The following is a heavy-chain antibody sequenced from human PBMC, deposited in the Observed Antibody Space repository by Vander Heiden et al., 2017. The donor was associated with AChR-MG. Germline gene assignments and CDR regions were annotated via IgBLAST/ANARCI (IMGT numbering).Heavy chain of an antibody. CDR3: ARDLAGYGGNSGAFDI. Sequence: EVQLVESGGGLVKPGGSLRLSCAASGFTFSSYSMNWVRQAPGKGLEWVSSISSSSSYIYYADSVKGRFTISRDNAKNSLYLQMNSLRAEDTAVYYCARDLAGYGGNSGAFDIWGQGTMVTVSS. CDR2: ISSSSSYI. V-gene: IGHV3-21*01. CDR1: GFTFSSYS. J-gene: IGHJ3*02. D-gene: IGHD4-17*01.